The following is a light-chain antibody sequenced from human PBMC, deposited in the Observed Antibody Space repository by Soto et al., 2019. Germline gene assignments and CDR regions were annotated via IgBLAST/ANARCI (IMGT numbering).Light chain of an antibody. CDR2: GAS. CDR1: QSINTW. Sequence: DMQMTQSPSTLSASVGDRVTITCRASQSINTWLAWYQQKPGKAPKLLIYGASSLESGVPSRFSGSGSGTEFTLTISSLQPDDFATYYCQQYNTYPWTFGQGTKV. V-gene: IGKV1-5*01. CDR3: QQYNTYPWT. J-gene: IGKJ1*01.